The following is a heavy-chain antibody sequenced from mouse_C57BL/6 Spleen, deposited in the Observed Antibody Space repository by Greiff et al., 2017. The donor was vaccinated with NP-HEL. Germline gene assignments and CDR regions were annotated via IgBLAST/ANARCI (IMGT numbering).Heavy chain of an antibody. CDR1: GYTFTSYW. J-gene: IGHJ2*01. V-gene: IGHV1-64*01. CDR2: IHPNSGST. CDR3: AREGITTVVARNFDY. Sequence: QVQLQQSGAELVKPGASVKLSCKASGYTFTSYWMHWVKQRPGQGLEWIGMIHPNSGSTNYNEKFKSKATLTVDKSSSTAYMQLSSLTSEDSAVYYCAREGITTVVARNFDYWGQGTTLTVSS. D-gene: IGHD1-1*01.